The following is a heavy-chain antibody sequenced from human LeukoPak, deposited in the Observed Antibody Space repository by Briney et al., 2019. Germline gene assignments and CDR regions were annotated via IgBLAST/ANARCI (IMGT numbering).Heavy chain of an antibody. Sequence: GGSLRLSCAASGLTFSSYWMTWVRQAPGKGLEWVANINQDGSTKYHVDSVQGRFTISRDNARSSLYLQMNSLRAEGTAVYYCATDRGYLQFDYWGQGTLVTVSS. CDR2: INQDGSTK. CDR1: GLTFSSYW. J-gene: IGHJ4*02. D-gene: IGHD5-24*01. V-gene: IGHV3-7*01. CDR3: ATDRGYLQFDY.